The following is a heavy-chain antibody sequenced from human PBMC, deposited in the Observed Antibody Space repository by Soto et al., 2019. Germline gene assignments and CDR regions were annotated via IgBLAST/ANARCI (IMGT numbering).Heavy chain of an antibody. J-gene: IGHJ4*02. CDR1: GFTFSSYW. Sequence: PGGSLRLSCAASGFTFSSYWMHWVRQAPGKGLVWVSRINGDGSSTTYADSVKGRFTISRDNAKSTLYLQMNSLRAEDTAVYYCAKFVQTHDNWGQGTLVTVSS. CDR2: INGDGSST. D-gene: IGHD2-21*01. V-gene: IGHV3-74*01. CDR3: AKFVQTHDN.